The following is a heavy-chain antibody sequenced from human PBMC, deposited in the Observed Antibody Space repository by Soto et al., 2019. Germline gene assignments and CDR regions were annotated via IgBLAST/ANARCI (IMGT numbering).Heavy chain of an antibody. CDR3: ARGGYDFWSGYPYFDY. D-gene: IGHD3-3*01. Sequence: SETLSLTCTVSGGSISSYYWSWIRQSPGKGLEWIGYIYYSGSTNYNPSLKSRVTISVDTSKNQFSLKLSSVTAADTAVYYCARGGYDFWSGYPYFDYWGQGTLVTVSS. CDR1: GGSISSYY. CDR2: IYYSGST. J-gene: IGHJ4*02. V-gene: IGHV4-59*01.